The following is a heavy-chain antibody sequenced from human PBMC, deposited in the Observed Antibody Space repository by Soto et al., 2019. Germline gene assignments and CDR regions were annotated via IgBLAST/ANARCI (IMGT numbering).Heavy chain of an antibody. J-gene: IGHJ4*02. CDR1: GYSFTSYW. CDR3: ERAHIVTTMGFDY. Sequence: PGESLKISCKGSGYSFTSYWIGWVRQLPGKGLEWMGIIYPGDSDTRYSPSFQGQVIISADKSINTAYLQWSSLKASDTAMYYCERAHIVTTMGFDYWAQGTLVTVSS. V-gene: IGHV5-51*01. D-gene: IGHD5-12*01. CDR2: IYPGDSDT.